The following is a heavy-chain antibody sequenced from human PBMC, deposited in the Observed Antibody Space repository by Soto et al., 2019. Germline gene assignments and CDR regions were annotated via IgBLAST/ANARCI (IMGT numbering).Heavy chain of an antibody. V-gene: IGHV3-30*18. J-gene: IGHJ2*01. Sequence: QVHLEESGGGVVQPGRSLRLSCADSGFSFSTYGMHWVRQAPGKGLEWVAVISHDGGNEYYADSVKGRFTISRDSAKNTVYLQMNNVRAEDTDVYYCAKDPSSGYGRGYFDFWGLGTLVTVSS. CDR3: AKDPSSGYGRGYFDF. CDR1: GFSFSTYG. CDR2: ISHDGGNE. D-gene: IGHD3-22*01.